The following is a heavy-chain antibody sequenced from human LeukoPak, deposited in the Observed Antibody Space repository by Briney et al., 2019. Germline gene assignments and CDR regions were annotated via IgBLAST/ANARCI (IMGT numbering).Heavy chain of an antibody. CDR2: IYYSGST. CDR3: AREGHSSSWYGNWFDP. D-gene: IGHD6-13*01. CDR1: GGSISSYY. Sequence: SETLSLTCTVSGGSISSYYWSWIRQPPGKGLEWIGYIYYSGSTNYNPSLKSRVTISVDTSKNQFSLKLSSVTAADPAVYYCAREGHSSSWYGNWFDPWGQGTLVTVSS. V-gene: IGHV4-59*12. J-gene: IGHJ5*02.